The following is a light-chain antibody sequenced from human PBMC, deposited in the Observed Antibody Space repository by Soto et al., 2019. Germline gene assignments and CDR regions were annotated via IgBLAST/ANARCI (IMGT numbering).Light chain of an antibody. V-gene: IGKV1-5*01. Sequence: DIQMTQSPSTLSASVGDRVTITCRASQTISGWLAWYQQKPGKAPNLLIYDASSLEGGVPSRFSGSGSGTELTLTISSLQPDDFATYYCQQYNTYSQTFGQGTKVDIK. CDR2: DAS. J-gene: IGKJ1*01. CDR3: QQYNTYSQT. CDR1: QTISGW.